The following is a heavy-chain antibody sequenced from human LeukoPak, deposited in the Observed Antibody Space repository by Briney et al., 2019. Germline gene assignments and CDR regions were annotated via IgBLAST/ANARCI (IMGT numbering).Heavy chain of an antibody. CDR1: GFTFSSYA. J-gene: IGHJ4*02. CDR3: AKRFSYDFWSGFYDY. Sequence: PGGSLRLSCAASGFTFSSYAMSWVRQSPGRGLEWVSAISDSGGSTYYADSVKGRFTISRDNSKNTLYLQMNSLRAEDTAVYYCAKRFSYDFWSGFYDYWGQGTLVTVSS. CDR2: ISDSGGST. D-gene: IGHD3-3*01. V-gene: IGHV3-23*01.